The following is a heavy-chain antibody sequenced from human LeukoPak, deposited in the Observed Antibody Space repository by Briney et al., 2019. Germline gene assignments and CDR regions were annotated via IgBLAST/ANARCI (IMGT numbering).Heavy chain of an antibody. D-gene: IGHD5-18*01. V-gene: IGHV4-61*08. J-gene: IGHJ4*02. CDR1: GGSISSGGYY. CDR3: ATIKRGNIFGYFDF. Sequence: SETLSPTCTDSGGSISSGGYYWSWIRQHPGEGLEWIGYMLDTVTTKDNPSLKSRFALSADTSKNQFSLRLTSVTAADTAVYYCATIKRGNIFGYFDFWGQGIPVTVSS. CDR2: MLDTVTT.